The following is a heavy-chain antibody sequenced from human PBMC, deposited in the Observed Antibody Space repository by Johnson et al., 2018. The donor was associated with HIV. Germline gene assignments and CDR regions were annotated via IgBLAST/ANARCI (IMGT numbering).Heavy chain of an antibody. Sequence: VQLVESGGGLVQPGGSLRLSCAASGFTVSRNYMNWVRQAPGKGLEWVSVIYSGGSTYYADSVKGRFTISRDSSNNTLYLQMNSLRAEDTAMYYCARSPGEADAFDIWGQGTMVTVSS. CDR1: GFTVSRNY. J-gene: IGHJ3*02. D-gene: IGHD3-10*01. V-gene: IGHV3-66*02. CDR2: IYSGGST. CDR3: ARSPGEADAFDI.